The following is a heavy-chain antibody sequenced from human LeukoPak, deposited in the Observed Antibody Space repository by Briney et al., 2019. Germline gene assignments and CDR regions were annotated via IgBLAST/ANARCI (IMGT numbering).Heavy chain of an antibody. CDR2: ISAYNGNT. J-gene: IGHJ4*02. CDR3: AREGEWFGELLPPGFDY. V-gene: IGHV1-18*01. CDR1: GYTFTSYG. Sequence: ASVKVSCKASGYTFTSYGISWVRQAPGQGLEWMGWISAYNGNTNYAQELQGRVTMTTDTSTSTAYMELRSRRSDDTAVYYCAREGEWFGELLPPGFDYWGQGTLVTVSS. D-gene: IGHD3-10*01.